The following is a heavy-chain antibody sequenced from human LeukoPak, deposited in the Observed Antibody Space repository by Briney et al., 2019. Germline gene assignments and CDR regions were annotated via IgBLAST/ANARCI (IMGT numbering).Heavy chain of an antibody. Sequence: GGSLRLSCEASGFTFSSYAMHWVRQAPGKGLEYVSAISSNGGSTYYANSVKGRFTISRDNSKNTLYLQMGSLRAEDTAVYYCARGPSGYHNTGGQGTLVTVSS. D-gene: IGHD5-12*01. CDR3: ARGPSGYHNT. V-gene: IGHV3-64*01. CDR1: GFTFSSYA. CDR2: ISSNGGST. J-gene: IGHJ4*02.